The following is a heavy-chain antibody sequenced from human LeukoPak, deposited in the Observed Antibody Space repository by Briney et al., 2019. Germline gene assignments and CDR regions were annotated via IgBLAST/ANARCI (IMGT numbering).Heavy chain of an antibody. V-gene: IGHV1-69*13. CDR1: GGTFSSYA. CDR3: ARLYYYDSSGYLSYDFDY. Sequence: SVTVSCTASGGTFSSYAISWVRQAPGQGLEWMGGIVPIFGTANYAQKFQGRVTITADESTSTAYMERSSLRSEDTAVYYCARLYYYDSSGYLSYDFDYWGQGTLVTVSS. D-gene: IGHD3-22*01. J-gene: IGHJ4*02. CDR2: IVPIFGTA.